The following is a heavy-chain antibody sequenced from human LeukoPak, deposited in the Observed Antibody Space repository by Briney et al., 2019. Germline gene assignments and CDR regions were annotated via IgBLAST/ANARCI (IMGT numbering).Heavy chain of an antibody. CDR1: GYTFTSYD. CDR2: MNPNSGNT. D-gene: IGHD3-10*01. CDR3: ARGKAMVRGVMGSWFDP. J-gene: IGHJ5*02. Sequence: GASVKVSCKASGYTFTSYDFNWVRQATGQGLEWMGWMNPNSGNTGYAQKFQGRVTMTMNTSISTAYMELSSLRSEDTALYYCARGKAMVRGVMGSWFDPWGQGTLVTVSS. V-gene: IGHV1-8*01.